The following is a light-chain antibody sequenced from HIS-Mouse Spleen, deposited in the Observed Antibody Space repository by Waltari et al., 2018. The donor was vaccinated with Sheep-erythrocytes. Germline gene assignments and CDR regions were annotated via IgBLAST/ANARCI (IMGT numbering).Light chain of an antibody. V-gene: IGLV3-10*01. CDR1: DLPKKY. CDR2: EDS. CDR3: YSTDSSGNHWV. Sequence: SYELTQPPSAPVSPGQTAGTPSSGEDLPKKYAYWYQQKSGQAPVLVIYEDSKRPSGIPERFSGSTSGTMATLTISGAQVEDEADYYCYSTDSSGNHWVFGGGTKLTVL. J-gene: IGLJ3*02.